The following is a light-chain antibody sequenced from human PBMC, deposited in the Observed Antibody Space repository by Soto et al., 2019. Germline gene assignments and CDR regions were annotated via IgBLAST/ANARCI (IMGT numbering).Light chain of an antibody. V-gene: IGKV1-39*01. CDR2: GSS. J-gene: IGKJ1*01. CDR1: QIVSTS. Sequence: DIQITQSPSSLSGSVVDRVTITFRAGQIVSTSLNWYQQKPDKAPKLLIYGSSRLQTWVPSRFSGSGSGTDFPLTISSVQPEDFETYFCQHTYRTPWTFGQGTKVDIK. CDR3: QHTYRTPWT.